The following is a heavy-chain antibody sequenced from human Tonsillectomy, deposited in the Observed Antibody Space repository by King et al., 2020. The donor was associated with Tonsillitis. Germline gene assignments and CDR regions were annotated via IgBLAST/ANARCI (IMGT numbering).Heavy chain of an antibody. CDR3: AKDRCVSCFGFDI. J-gene: IGHJ3*02. V-gene: IGHV3-30*02. Sequence: VQLVESGGGVVQPGGSLRLSCAASGFTFSSYGMHWVRQAPGKGLEWVTFIRSDGSTTTYADSVKGRFTISRDNSKNTLHLQVNSLRVEVTAVYYCAKDRCVSCFGFDIWGQGTRVTVSS. D-gene: IGHD2-21*01. CDR2: IRSDGSTT. CDR1: GFTFSSYG.